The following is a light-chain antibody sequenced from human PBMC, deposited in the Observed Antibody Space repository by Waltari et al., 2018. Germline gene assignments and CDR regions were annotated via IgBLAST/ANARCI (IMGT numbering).Light chain of an antibody. CDR2: KIS. CDR1: QSLVHSDGKTY. CDR3: MQTTHWPRT. Sequence: DVVMTQSPLSLSVTLEQPASISCKSSQSLVHSDGKTYVNWFHQRPGHSPRRLIYKISNRESGVPDRFSGSGSGTDFTLTINRVEAEDVGVYYCMQTTHWPRTFGQGTKLEIK. J-gene: IGKJ2*01. V-gene: IGKV2-30*02.